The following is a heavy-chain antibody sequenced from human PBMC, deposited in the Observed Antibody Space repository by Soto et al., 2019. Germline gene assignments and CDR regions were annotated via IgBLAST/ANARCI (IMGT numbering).Heavy chain of an antibody. V-gene: IGHV3-23*01. J-gene: IGHJ4*02. CDR3: AKGMTLWSVAATSLDY. CDR1: GFTFSSYA. CDR2: ISGSGGST. Sequence: GGSLRLSCAASGFTFSSYAMSWVRQAPGKGLEWVSAISGSGGSTYYADSVKGRFTISRDNSKNTLYLQMNSLRAEDTAVYYCAKGMTLWSVAATSLDYWGQGTLVTVSS. D-gene: IGHD2-15*01.